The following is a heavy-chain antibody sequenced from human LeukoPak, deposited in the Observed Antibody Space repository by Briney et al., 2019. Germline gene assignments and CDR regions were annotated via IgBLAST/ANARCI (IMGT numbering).Heavy chain of an antibody. D-gene: IGHD1-26*01. CDR2: INPSGGST. J-gene: IGHJ4*02. V-gene: IGHV1-46*01. CDR1: GYTFTSYY. CDR3: ARAPTAVVGATGTFDY. Sequence: ASVKVSCKASGYTFTSYYMHWVRQAPGQGLEWMGIINPSGGSTSYAQKFQGRVTMTRDTSTSTVYMELSSLRSEDTAVYYCARAPTAVVGATGTFDYWGQGTLVTVSS.